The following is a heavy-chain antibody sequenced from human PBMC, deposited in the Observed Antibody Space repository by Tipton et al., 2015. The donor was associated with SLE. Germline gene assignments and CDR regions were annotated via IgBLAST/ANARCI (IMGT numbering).Heavy chain of an antibody. CDR3: ARGGIAVAGAYNWFDP. D-gene: IGHD6-19*01. Sequence: TLSLTCTVSGGSISSYYWVWIRQHPGKGLEWIGYIYYSGSTYYNPSLKSRVTISVDTSKNQFSLKLSSVTAADTAVYYCARGGIAVAGAYNWFDPWGQGTLVTVSS. V-gene: IGHV4-31*03. J-gene: IGHJ5*02. CDR2: IYYSGST. CDR1: GGSISSYY.